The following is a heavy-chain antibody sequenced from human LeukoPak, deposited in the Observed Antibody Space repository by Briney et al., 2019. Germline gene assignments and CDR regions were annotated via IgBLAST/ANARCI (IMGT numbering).Heavy chain of an antibody. D-gene: IGHD2/OR15-2a*01. J-gene: IGHJ4*02. CDR2: IIPIFGTA. CDR1: GGTFSSYA. Sequence: SVEVSCKASGGTFSSYAISWVRQAPGQGLEWMGGIIPIFGTANYAQKFQGRVTITADESTSTAYMELSSLRSEDTAVYYCARAPGFLPSPRGYYFDYWGQGTLGTVSP. V-gene: IGHV1-69*13. CDR3: ARAPGFLPSPRGYYFDY.